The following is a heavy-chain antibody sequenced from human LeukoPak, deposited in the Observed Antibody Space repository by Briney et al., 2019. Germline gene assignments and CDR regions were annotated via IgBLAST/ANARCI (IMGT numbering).Heavy chain of an antibody. CDR3: AKEGRSLQTC. J-gene: IGHJ4*02. V-gene: IGHV3-7*03. D-gene: IGHD5-24*01. Sequence: PGGSLRLPCAASGFMFSSNWMSWVRLAPGKGLEWVANIKEDGTETYYVDSVKGRFTISRDNAKNSLYLQMNSLRVEDTAVYYCAKEGRSLQTCWGQGTLVTVSS. CDR1: GFMFSSNW. CDR2: IKEDGTET.